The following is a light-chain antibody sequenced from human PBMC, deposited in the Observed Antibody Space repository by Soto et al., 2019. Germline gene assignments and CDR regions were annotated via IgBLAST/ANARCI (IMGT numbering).Light chain of an antibody. J-gene: IGLJ3*02. CDR2: DTS. Sequence: QAVVTQEPSLPVSPGGTVTLTCGSKTGAVTSGHYPHWLQQRPGQAPRTLIYDTSNKQSWTPARFSGSLLGGKAALTLSGAQPEDEADYYFLLSYSGGNWVFGVWTKLTVL. V-gene: IGLV7-46*01. CDR1: TGAVTSGHY. CDR3: LLSYSGGNWV.